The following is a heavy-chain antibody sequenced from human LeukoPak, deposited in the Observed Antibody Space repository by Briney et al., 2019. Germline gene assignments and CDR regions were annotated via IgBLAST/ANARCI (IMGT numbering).Heavy chain of an antibody. CDR2: IYYSGST. CDR3: ARGTSLDY. D-gene: IGHD2-2*01. V-gene: IGHV4-59*08. Sequence: SETLSLTCTVSGGSISSYYCSWIRQSPGKGLEWIGYIYYSGSTNYNPSLKSRVTISVDTSKIQFSLKLTSVTAADTAVYYCARGTSLDYWGQGTLVTVSS. J-gene: IGHJ4*02. CDR1: GGSISSYY.